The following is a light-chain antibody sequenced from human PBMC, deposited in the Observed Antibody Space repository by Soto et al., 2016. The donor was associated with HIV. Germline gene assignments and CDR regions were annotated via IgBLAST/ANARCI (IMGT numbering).Light chain of an antibody. CDR1: DIGSKS. CDR2: DDT. Sequence: SYELPQPPSVSVAPGKAARITCGGNDIGSKSVHWYQLKAGQAPVLVVYDDTDRPSGISERISGSNSGNTATLTISRVEAGDEADYYCQVWDNTNDHCVFGTGTKVTVL. J-gene: IGLJ1*01. V-gene: IGLV3-21*03. CDR3: QVWDNTNDHCV.